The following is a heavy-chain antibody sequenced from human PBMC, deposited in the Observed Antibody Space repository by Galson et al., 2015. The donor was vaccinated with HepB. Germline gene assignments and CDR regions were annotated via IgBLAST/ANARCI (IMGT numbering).Heavy chain of an antibody. V-gene: IGHV1-46*01. J-gene: IGHJ6*02. CDR3: AREITMVRGQDYYYGMDV. CDR2: INPSGGST. CDR1: GYTFTNYY. Sequence: SVKVSCKASGYTFTNYYIHWVRQAPGQGLEWMGIINPSGGSTSYAQKFQGRVTMTGDTSTSTVYMELSSLRSEDTAVYYCAREITMVRGQDYYYGMDVWGQGTTVTVSS. D-gene: IGHD3-10*01.